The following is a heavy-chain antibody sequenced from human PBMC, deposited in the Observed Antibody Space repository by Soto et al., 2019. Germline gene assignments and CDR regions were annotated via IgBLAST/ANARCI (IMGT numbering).Heavy chain of an antibody. Sequence: QVQLQESGPGLVKPSQTLSLTCTVSGGSINSGGYYWTWLRQHPGKGLEWLGYIADFGYTFYNPSLQSRVILSMDTSKSQFSLKLSSATAADTAVYFCARKQAGFFYGIDYWGRGTLVTVSS. D-gene: IGHD3-3*01. V-gene: IGHV4-31*03. CDR2: IADFGYT. CDR3: ARKQAGFFYGIDY. J-gene: IGHJ4*02. CDR1: GGSINSGGYY.